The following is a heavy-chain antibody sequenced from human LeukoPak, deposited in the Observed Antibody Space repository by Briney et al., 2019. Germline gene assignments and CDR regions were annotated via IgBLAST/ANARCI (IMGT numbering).Heavy chain of an antibody. Sequence: SETLSLTCTVSGGSISSSSYYWGWIRQPPGKGLEWIGSIYYSGSTYYNPSLKSRVTISVDTSKNQFSLKLSSVAAADTAVYYCARMCGATRAGDYYYMDVWGKGTTVTVSS. CDR2: IYYSGST. CDR1: GGSISSSSYY. D-gene: IGHD1-26*01. CDR3: ARMCGATRAGDYYYMDV. V-gene: IGHV4-39*07. J-gene: IGHJ6*03.